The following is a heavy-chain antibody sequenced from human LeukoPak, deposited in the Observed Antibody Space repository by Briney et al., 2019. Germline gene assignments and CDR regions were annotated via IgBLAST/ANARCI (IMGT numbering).Heavy chain of an antibody. Sequence: GGSLRLSCAASGFTFSSYEMNWVRQAPGKGLEWVGFIRSKAYGGTTEYAASVKGRFTISRDDSKSIAYLQMNSLKTEDTAVYYCTRDKVRRYSSGWPNDYWGQGTLVTVSS. CDR2: IRSKAYGGTT. CDR3: TRDKVRRYSSGWPNDY. V-gene: IGHV3-49*04. CDR1: GFTFSSYE. J-gene: IGHJ4*02. D-gene: IGHD6-19*01.